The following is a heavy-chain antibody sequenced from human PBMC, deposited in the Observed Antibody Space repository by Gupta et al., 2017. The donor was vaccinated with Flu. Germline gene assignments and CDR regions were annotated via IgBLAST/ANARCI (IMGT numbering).Heavy chain of an antibody. J-gene: IGHJ4*02. Sequence: QVQLQESGPGLVKPSETLSLTCEVSGSVSNYYWSWIRQPPGKGLEWIGFIYYSGSTNYNASLKGRVTISIDRSKNQFSLKLNSVTAADTAVYYCARQRGRSGAFQDWGQGTLVTVSS. V-gene: IGHV4-59*08. D-gene: IGHD2/OR15-2a*01. CDR3: ARQRGRSGAFQD. CDR2: IYYSGST. CDR1: GSVSNYY.